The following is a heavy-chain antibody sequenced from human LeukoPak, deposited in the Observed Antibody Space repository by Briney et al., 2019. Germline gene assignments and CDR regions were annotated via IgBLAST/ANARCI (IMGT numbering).Heavy chain of an antibody. V-gene: IGHV4-59*08. Sequence: SETLSLTCTVSGGSISSYYWSWIRQPPGKGLEWIGYIYYSGSTNYNPSLKSRVTISVDTSKNQFSLKLSSVTAADTAVYYRARHAGWIQLWSNYYGMDVWGQGTTVTVSS. CDR2: IYYSGST. J-gene: IGHJ6*02. CDR3: ARHAGWIQLWSNYYGMDV. CDR1: GGSISSYY. D-gene: IGHD5-18*01.